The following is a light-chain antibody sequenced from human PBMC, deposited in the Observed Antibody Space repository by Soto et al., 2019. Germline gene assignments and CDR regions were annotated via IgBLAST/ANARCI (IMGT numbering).Light chain of an antibody. CDR3: GSWDSSLSAYV. J-gene: IGLJ1*01. Sequence: QSVLTQPPSASGTPGQRVTISCSGSSSNIGSNTVNWYQQLPGTAPKHLIFSNNQRPSGIPDRFSGSKSGTSATLGITGFQTGDEADHYCGSWDSSLSAYVFGTGTKLTVL. V-gene: IGLV1-44*01. CDR2: SNN. CDR1: SSNIGSNT.